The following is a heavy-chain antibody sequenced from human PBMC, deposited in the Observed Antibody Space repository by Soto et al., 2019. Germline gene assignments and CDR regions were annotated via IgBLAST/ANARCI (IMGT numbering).Heavy chain of an antibody. CDR2: ISGSGGST. D-gene: IGHD3-16*01. Sequence: GGSLRLSCAASGFTFSSYAMSWVRQAPGKGLEWVSAISGSGGSTYYADSVKGRFTISRGNSKNTLYLQMNSLRAEDTAVYYCATTLIKGGYYYYGMDVWGQGTTVTVSS. CDR1: GFTFSSYA. CDR3: ATTLIKGGYYYYGMDV. J-gene: IGHJ6*02. V-gene: IGHV3-23*01.